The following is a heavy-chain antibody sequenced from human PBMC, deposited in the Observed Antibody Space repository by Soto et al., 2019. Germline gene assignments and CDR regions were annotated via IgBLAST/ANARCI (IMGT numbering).Heavy chain of an antibody. D-gene: IGHD1-26*01. V-gene: IGHV3-21*01. CDR2: ISSSSYI. Sequence: GGSLRLSCAASGFTFSSYSMNWVRQAPGKGLEWVSSISSSSYIYYADSVKGRFTISRDNAKNSLYLQMNSLRAEDTAVYYCARGAGGSYRDAFDIWGQGTMVTVSS. CDR1: GFTFSSYS. J-gene: IGHJ3*02. CDR3: ARGAGGSYRDAFDI.